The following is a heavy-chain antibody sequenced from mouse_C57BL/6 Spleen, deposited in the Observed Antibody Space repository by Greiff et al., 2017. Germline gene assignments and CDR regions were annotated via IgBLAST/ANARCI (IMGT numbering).Heavy chain of an antibody. J-gene: IGHJ2*01. D-gene: IGHD2-4*01. CDR2: INPNNGGT. CDR3: ARGALYYDYDGYYFDY. V-gene: IGHV1-22*01. Sequence: VQLQQSGPELVKPGASVKMSCKASGYTFTDYNMHWVKQSHGKSLEWIGYINPNNGGTSYNQKFKGKATLTVNESSSTAYMELRSLTSEDSAVYYCARGALYYDYDGYYFDYWGQGTTLTVSS. CDR1: GYTFTDYN.